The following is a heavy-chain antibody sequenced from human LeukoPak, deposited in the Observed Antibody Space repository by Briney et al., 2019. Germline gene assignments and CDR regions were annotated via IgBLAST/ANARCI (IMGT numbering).Heavy chain of an antibody. V-gene: IGHV4-34*01. CDR3: ARGQDFYDSSGYYPI. Sequence: SETLSLTCAVYGGSFRNYYWSWIRQPPGKGLEWIGEINHSGSTKYNPSLKSRVTISVDRSKNQFSLKLSSVTAADTAVYYCARGQDFYDSSGYYPIWGQGTLVTVSS. CDR1: GGSFRNYY. J-gene: IGHJ4*02. CDR2: INHSGST. D-gene: IGHD3-22*01.